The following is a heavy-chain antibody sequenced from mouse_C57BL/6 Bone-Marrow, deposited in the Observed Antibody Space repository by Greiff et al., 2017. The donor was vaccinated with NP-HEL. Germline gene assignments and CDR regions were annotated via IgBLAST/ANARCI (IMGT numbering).Heavy chain of an antibody. V-gene: IGHV14-4*01. CDR3: TANWCFDY. Sequence: EVKLMESGAELVRPGASVKLSCTASGFNIKDDYMHWVKQRPEQGLEWIGWIDPENGDTEYASKFQGKATITADTSSNTAYLQLSSLTSEDTAVYYCTANWCFDYWGQGTTLTVSS. CDR2: IDPENGDT. D-gene: IGHD4-1*01. J-gene: IGHJ2*01. CDR1: GFNIKDDY.